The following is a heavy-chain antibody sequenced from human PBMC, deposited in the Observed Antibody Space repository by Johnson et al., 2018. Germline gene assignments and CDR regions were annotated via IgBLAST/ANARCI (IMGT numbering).Heavy chain of an antibody. J-gene: IGHJ6*03. CDR1: GFTFSSYG. Sequence: QVQLVQSGGGVVQPGRSLRLSCAASGFTFSSYGMHWVRQAPGKGLEWVAVISYDGSNKYYADSVKGRFTISRDNSKNTLYLQMNSLRAEDTAVYYCAKDQSRSWYAFTYYYMDVWGKGTTVTVSS. CDR3: AKDQSRSWYAFTYYYMDV. CDR2: ISYDGSNK. D-gene: IGHD6-13*01. V-gene: IGHV3-30*18.